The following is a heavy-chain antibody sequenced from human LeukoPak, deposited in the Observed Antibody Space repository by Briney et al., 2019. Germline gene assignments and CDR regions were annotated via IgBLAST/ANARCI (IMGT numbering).Heavy chain of an antibody. Sequence: GRSLRLSCAASGFTFSSYAMSWVRQAPGTGLEWVSAISGSGGSTYYADSVKGRFTISRDNSKNTLYLQMNSLRAEDTAVYYCAKDRGDYDFWSGRKKGFDYWGQGTLVTVSS. CDR1: GFTFSSYA. V-gene: IGHV3-23*01. CDR2: ISGSGGST. D-gene: IGHD3-3*01. CDR3: AKDRGDYDFWSGRKKGFDY. J-gene: IGHJ4*02.